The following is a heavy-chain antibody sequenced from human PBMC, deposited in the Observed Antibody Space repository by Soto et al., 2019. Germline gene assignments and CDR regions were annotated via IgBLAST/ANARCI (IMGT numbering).Heavy chain of an antibody. D-gene: IGHD2-8*01. Sequence: ASVKVSCKVSGYTRTELSMHWVRQPPGKGLEWMGGFDPEDGETIYAQKFQGRVTMTEDTSTDTAYMELSSLRSEDTAVYYCATRREYCTNGVCYVRDDPHGYDAFDIWGQGTMVTVSS. V-gene: IGHV1-24*01. CDR2: FDPEDGET. J-gene: IGHJ3*02. CDR1: GYTRTELS. CDR3: ATRREYCTNGVCYVRDDPHGYDAFDI.